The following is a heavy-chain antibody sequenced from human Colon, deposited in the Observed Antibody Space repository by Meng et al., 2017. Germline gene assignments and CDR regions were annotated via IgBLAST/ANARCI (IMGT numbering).Heavy chain of an antibody. V-gene: IGHV3-30*04. D-gene: IGHD6-13*01. CDR2: ISYDGTYK. CDR1: GFPFSTYT. Sequence: GGSLRLSCAASGFPFSTYTIHWVRQAPGKGPEWVAVISYDGTYKYSADSGRGRFTIYRDNSKNTLFLQRNSLRPKDTAVYYCARANSSTWHYFDYWGQGTLVTVSS. J-gene: IGHJ4*02. CDR3: ARANSSTWHYFDY.